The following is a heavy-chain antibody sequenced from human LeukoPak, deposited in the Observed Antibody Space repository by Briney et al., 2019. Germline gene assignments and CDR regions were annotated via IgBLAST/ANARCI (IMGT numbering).Heavy chain of an antibody. Sequence: ASVKVSCKASGYTFTRYGISWVRQAPGQGLEWMGWISAYNGNTNYAQKLQGRVTMTTDTSTSTAYMELRSLRSDDTAVYYCARDAARPIYCGSGSYGDYWGQGTLVTVSS. D-gene: IGHD3-10*01. CDR2: ISAYNGNT. CDR3: ARDAARPIYCGSGSYGDY. CDR1: GYTFTRYG. V-gene: IGHV1-18*01. J-gene: IGHJ4*02.